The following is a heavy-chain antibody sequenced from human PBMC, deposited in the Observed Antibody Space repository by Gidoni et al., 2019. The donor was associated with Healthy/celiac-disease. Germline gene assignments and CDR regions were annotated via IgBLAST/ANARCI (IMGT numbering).Heavy chain of an antibody. J-gene: IGHJ5*02. D-gene: IGHD3-3*01. V-gene: IGHV3-30*18. CDR3: AKTGPPVTILGWFDP. CDR2: ISYDGSNK. CDR1: GFTFSSYG. Sequence: QVQLVESGGGVVQPGRSLRLSCAASGFTFSSYGMHWVRQAPGKGLEWVAVISYDGSNKYYADSVKGRFTISRDNSKNTLYLQMNSLRAEDTAVYYCAKTGPPVTILGWFDPWGQGTLVTVSS.